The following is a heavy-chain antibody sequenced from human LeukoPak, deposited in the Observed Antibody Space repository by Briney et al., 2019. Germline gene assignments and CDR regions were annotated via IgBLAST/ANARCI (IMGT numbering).Heavy chain of an antibody. V-gene: IGHV3-72*01. CDR2: SRDKTNSYTT. D-gene: IGHD3-22*01. CDR1: GFTFSDHY. CDR3: ARTDRSGLHVFDT. Sequence: GGSLRLSCLVPGFTFSDHYVEWVRQAPGKGLEWVGRSRDKTNSYTTEYAASVKGRFTISRDDSKNSLYLQMNSLKIEDTAVYYCARTDRSGLHVFDTWGQGTKVTVSS. J-gene: IGHJ3*02.